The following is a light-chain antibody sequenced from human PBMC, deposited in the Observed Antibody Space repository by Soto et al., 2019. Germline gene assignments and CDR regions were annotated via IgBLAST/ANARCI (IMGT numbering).Light chain of an antibody. CDR3: LLSYGDAWV. CDR2: DTN. J-gene: IGLJ3*02. V-gene: IGLV7-46*01. Sequence: QTVVTQEPSLTVSPGGTVTLTCGSSTGGVTSGHYPYWFQQKPGQAPRTLILDTNNKHSWTPARFSGSLLGGKAALTLSGAQPDDEADYYCLLSYGDAWVFGGGTKLTVL. CDR1: TGGVTSGHY.